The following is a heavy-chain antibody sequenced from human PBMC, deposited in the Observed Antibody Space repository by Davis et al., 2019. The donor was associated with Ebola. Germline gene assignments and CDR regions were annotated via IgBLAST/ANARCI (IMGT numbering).Heavy chain of an antibody. D-gene: IGHD6-13*01. V-gene: IGHV5-10-1*01. CDR3: ARPKYSSSLYDAFDI. CDR2: IDPGDSYI. J-gene: IGHJ3*02. CDR1: GYNFTSYW. Sequence: GESLKISCKVSGYNFTSYWISWVRQMPGKGLEWMGRIDPGDSYINYNPSFQGHVTISTDKSISTAYLQWSGLKASDTAIYYCARPKYSSSLYDAFDIWGQGTQVIVSS.